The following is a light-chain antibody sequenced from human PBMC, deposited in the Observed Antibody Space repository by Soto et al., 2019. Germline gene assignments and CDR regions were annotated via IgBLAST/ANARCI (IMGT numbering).Light chain of an antibody. CDR1: QSVSSY. Sequence: EIVLTQSPATLSLSPGERATLSCRASQSVSSYLAWDQQRPGQAPRLPIYDASNRATGIPARFSGSGSGTDFTLTISSLEPEDFAVYFCQQRTNWPPWTFGQGTKVEIK. CDR3: QQRTNWPPWT. V-gene: IGKV3-11*01. J-gene: IGKJ1*01. CDR2: DAS.